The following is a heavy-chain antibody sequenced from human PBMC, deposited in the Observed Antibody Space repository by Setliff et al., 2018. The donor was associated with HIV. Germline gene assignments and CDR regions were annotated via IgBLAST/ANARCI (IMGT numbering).Heavy chain of an antibody. CDR3: ARRPVVVVAATLDAFDI. CDR2: INTNTGNP. V-gene: IGHV7-4-1*02. CDR1: GYTFTSYA. Sequence: RASVKVSCKASGYTFTSYAMNWVRQAPGQGLEWMGWINTNTGNPTYAQGFTGRFVFSLDTSVSTAYLQISSLKAEDTAVYYCARRPVVVVAATLDAFDIWGQGTMVTVSS. D-gene: IGHD2-15*01. J-gene: IGHJ3*02.